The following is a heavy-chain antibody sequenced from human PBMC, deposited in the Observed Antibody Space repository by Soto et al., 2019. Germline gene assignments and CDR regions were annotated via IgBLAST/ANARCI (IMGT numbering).Heavy chain of an antibody. CDR3: AIYYCATLPPRVMVALAEFPS. D-gene: IGHD3-22*01. CDR2: ISAYNGNT. V-gene: IGHV1-18*01. Sequence: ASVKVSCKASGYTFTSYGISWVRQAPGQGLEWMGWISAYNGNTNYAQKLQGRVTMTTDTSTSTAYMELRSLRLTSVTAADSAIYYCATLPPRVMVALAEFPSWGQGSLVTVSS. CDR1: GYTFTSYG. J-gene: IGHJ5*02.